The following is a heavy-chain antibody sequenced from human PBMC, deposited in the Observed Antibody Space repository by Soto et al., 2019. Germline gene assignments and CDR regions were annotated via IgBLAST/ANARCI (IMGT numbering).Heavy chain of an antibody. CDR1: GFRFHTYY. D-gene: IGHD3-10*01. CDR3: SKVRADYGSGSPYYSDY. J-gene: IGHJ4*02. V-gene: IGHV3-21*01. CDR2: ISPSSSFL. Sequence: PGGSLRLCCAASGFRFHTYYMNWVRQAPGWGLEWVSSISPSSSFLNYADSVKGRFTISXXXXXXGXRXQXXXLRAXDTAVYSCSKVRADYGSGSPYYSDYSGQGS.